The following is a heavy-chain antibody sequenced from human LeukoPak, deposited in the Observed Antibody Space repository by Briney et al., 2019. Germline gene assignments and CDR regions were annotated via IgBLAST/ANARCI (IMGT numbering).Heavy chain of an antibody. CDR2: ISAYSGNT. CDR1: GYTFSGYG. CDR3: ARGGGSYGDYSLWLGY. Sequence: ASVKVSCKPSGYTFSGYGFSWVRQAPGQGLEWMGWISAYSGNTKCAQKYQARVTLTTDTSTRTAYMELRSLRSDDTAVYYCARGGGSYGDYSLWLGYWGQVTLVTVSS. D-gene: IGHD4-17*01. J-gene: IGHJ4*02. V-gene: IGHV1-18*01.